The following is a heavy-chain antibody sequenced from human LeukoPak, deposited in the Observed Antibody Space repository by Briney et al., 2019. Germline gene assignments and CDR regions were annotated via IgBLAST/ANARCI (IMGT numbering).Heavy chain of an antibody. CDR2: ISGGGDST. CDR3: AKDRRYSSGLGTFDI. Sequence: GGSLRLSCAASGFSFSSCAMSWVRQAPGKGLEWVSLISGGGDSTYYADSVKGRFTISRDNSRKMLYLQMSSVRAEDTAIYYCAKDRRYSSGLGTFDIWGQGTMVTVSS. CDR1: GFSFSSCA. J-gene: IGHJ3*02. D-gene: IGHD6-19*01. V-gene: IGHV3-23*01.